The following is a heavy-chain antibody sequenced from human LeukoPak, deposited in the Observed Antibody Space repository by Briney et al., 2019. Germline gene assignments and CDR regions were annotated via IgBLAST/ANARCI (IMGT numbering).Heavy chain of an antibody. CDR1: GFTVSSNY. CDR2: IYSGGST. V-gene: IGHV3-53*01. J-gene: IGHJ4*02. CDR3: ARDRGSYLVSGYFDY. Sequence: GGSLRLSCAASGFTVSSNYMSWVRQAPGKGLEWVSIIYSGGSTFYADSVKGRFTISRDNAKNSLYLQMNSLRAEDTAVYYCARDRGSYLVSGYFDYWGQGTLVTVSS. D-gene: IGHD1-26*01.